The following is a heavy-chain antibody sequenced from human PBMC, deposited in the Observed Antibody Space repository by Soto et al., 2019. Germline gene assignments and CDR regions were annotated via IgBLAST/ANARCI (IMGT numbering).Heavy chain of an antibody. CDR1: GFIFSGTT. V-gene: IGHV3-73*02. CDR3: TRAPDGNNADY. Sequence: EVQLVESGGDLVQPGGSLKLSCAASGFIFSGTTIHWVRQASGEGLEWGGRIRGRADNYATGYAASVKGRFTISRDDSKKTAYLQMNSLKTEYTAVYFCTRAPDGNNADYWGQGTLVTVSS. CDR2: IRGRADNYAT. D-gene: IGHD6-13*01. J-gene: IGHJ4*02.